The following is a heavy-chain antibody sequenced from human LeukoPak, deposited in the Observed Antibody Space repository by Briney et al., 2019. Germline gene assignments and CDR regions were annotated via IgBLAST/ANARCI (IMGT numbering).Heavy chain of an antibody. Sequence: SGGSLRLSCVASGFIFGRYWMHWVRQAPGKGLVWVSRVNSDGNHTTYADSVKGRFTISRDSAKDTVFLQMNSLRVEDTAVYYCVRGLGDVWGKGTLVTVSS. V-gene: IGHV3-74*01. CDR3: VRGLGDV. D-gene: IGHD4-11*01. CDR2: VNSDGNHT. J-gene: IGHJ6*04. CDR1: GFIFGRYW.